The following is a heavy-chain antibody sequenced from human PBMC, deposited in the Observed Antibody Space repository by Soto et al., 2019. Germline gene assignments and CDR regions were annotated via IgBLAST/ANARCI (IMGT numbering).Heavy chain of an antibody. CDR1: GFTFSCYE. CDR3: ARDRFSTSWGVAALRPYYYEY. Sequence: PGGSLRLSCAASGFTFSCYEMNWVRLAPGKGLEWVSYISSSGSTIYYADSVKGRFTISRDNAKNSLYLQMNSLRDEDTAVYYCARDRFSTSWGVAALRPYYYEYWGQGTLVTVSS. V-gene: IGHV3-48*03. CDR2: ISSSGSTI. J-gene: IGHJ4*02. D-gene: IGHD2-15*01.